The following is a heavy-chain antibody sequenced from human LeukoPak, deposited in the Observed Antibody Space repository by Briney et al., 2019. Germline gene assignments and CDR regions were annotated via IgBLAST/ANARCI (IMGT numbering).Heavy chain of an antibody. CDR1: GYTFTSYD. Sequence: ASVKVSCKASGYTFTSYDINWVRQATGQGLEWMGWMNPNSGNTGYAQKFQGRVTMTRNTSISTAYMELSSLRSEDTAVYYCARSYSSGWYWYSPKETVFDYWGQGTLVTVSS. CDR2: MNPNSGNT. J-gene: IGHJ4*02. V-gene: IGHV1-8*01. D-gene: IGHD6-19*01. CDR3: ARSYSSGWYWYSPKETVFDY.